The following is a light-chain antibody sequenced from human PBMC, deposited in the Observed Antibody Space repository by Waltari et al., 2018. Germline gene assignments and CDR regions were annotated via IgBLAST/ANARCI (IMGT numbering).Light chain of an antibody. CDR2: EVS. V-gene: IGKV2-40*01. Sequence: DIVMTQTPLSLPVTLGEPASISCRSSQRPLDSEDGNTYLHWYLQKPGQSPQILIYEVSSPASGVPDRFSGSESDTEFTLRISRVEAEDVGVYYCMQGVEYPWTFGQGTKVEMK. J-gene: IGKJ1*01. CDR1: QRPLDSEDGNTY. CDR3: MQGVEYPWT.